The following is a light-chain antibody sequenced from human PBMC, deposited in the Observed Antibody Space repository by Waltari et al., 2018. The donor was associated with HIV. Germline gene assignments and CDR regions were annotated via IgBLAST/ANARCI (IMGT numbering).Light chain of an antibody. CDR1: PSNIGGNS. CDR3: ATWDDTMSVV. V-gene: IGLV1-44*01. CDR2: NND. J-gene: IGLJ2*01. Sequence: SLLTQPPSVSGAPGQRVNISCSGGPSNIGGNSVNWYRQLPGTAPILLIYNNDHRPSSVPVRCSGSKSSTSASLVISCLQSDDEADYYCATWDDTMSVVFGGGTRLTVL.